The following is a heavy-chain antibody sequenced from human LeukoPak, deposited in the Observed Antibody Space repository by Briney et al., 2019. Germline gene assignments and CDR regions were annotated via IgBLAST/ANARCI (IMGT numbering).Heavy chain of an antibody. D-gene: IGHD3-22*01. CDR3: ARAPNGYYPLDY. CDR2: IYYTGST. Sequence: SETLSFTCTVSGGSISTHFWTWIRQPPGMGLEWIGYIYYTGSTNYNPSLKSRVTISLDTSKNQFSLHLSFVTAADTAVYYCARAPNGYYPLDYWGQGTLVTVSS. J-gene: IGHJ4*02. V-gene: IGHV4-59*11. CDR1: GGSISTHF.